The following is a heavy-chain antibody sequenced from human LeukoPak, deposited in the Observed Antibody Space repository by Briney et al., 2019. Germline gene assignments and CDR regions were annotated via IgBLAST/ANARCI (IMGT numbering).Heavy chain of an antibody. V-gene: IGHV4-34*01. D-gene: IGHD5-12*01. J-gene: IGHJ6*03. Sequence: SETLSLTCAVYGGSFSGYYWSWIRQPPGKGLEWIGSIYYSGSTYYNPSLKSRVTISVDTSKNQFSLKLSSVTAADTAVYYCARAVGGYVYYYYYYMDVWGKGTTVTVSS. CDR1: GGSFSGYY. CDR3: ARAVGGYVYYYYYYMDV. CDR2: IYYSGST.